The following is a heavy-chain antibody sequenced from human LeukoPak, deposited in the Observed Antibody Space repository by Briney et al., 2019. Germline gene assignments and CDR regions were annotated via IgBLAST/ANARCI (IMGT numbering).Heavy chain of an antibody. CDR2: ISYDGGDQ. CDR3: AKGLPHSVRWYYFDY. CDR1: GFTFSGYA. J-gene: IGHJ4*02. V-gene: IGHV3-30*18. D-gene: IGHD6-13*01. Sequence: PGRSLRLSCAASGFTFSGYAMHWFRQAPGKGLGWVALISYDGGDQFYEDSVKGRFTISRDNSKNTLYLQMNSLRAEDTAVYYCAKGLPHSVRWYYFDYWGQGTLVTVSS.